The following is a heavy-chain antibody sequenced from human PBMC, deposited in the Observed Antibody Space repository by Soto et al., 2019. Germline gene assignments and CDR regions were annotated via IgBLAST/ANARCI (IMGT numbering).Heavy chain of an antibody. CDR1: GVYISSYY. V-gene: IGHV4-34*01. CDR2: INHSGGT. Sequence: TSDTLSLTCTGSGVYISSYYWSWIRQPPGKGLEWIGEINHSGGTSYNPSXKSRXTISVDTSKNQFSLKLSSVTAADTAVYYCARERFLEWLSAYYYYGMDVWGQGTTVTVSS. J-gene: IGHJ6*02. D-gene: IGHD3-3*01. CDR3: ARERFLEWLSAYYYYGMDV.